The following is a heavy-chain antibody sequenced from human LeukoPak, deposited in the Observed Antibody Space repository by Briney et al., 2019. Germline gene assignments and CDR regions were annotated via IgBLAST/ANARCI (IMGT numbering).Heavy chain of an antibody. Sequence: SETLSLTCAVYGGSFSGYYWSWIRQPPGKGLEWIGEINHSGSTNYNPSLKSRVTISVDTSKNQFSLKLSSVTAADTAVYYYARGLDWNDISAFDIWGQGTMVTVSS. D-gene: IGHD1-1*01. CDR3: ARGLDWNDISAFDI. V-gene: IGHV4-34*01. CDR1: GGSFSGYY. CDR2: INHSGST. J-gene: IGHJ3*02.